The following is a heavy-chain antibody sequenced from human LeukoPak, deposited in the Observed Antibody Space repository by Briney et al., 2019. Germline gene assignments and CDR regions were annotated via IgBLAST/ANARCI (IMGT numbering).Heavy chain of an antibody. D-gene: IGHD3-10*02. CDR1: GFPFYDFY. V-gene: IGHV3-11*04. J-gene: IGHJ6*04. CDR3: AELGITMIGGV. Sequence: GGSLRLSCATSGFPFYDFYMTWIRQAPGKGLEWVSYISSSGSTIYYADSVKGRFTISRDNAKNSLYLQMNSLRAEDTAVYYCAELGITMIGGVWGKGTTVTISS. CDR2: ISSSGSTI.